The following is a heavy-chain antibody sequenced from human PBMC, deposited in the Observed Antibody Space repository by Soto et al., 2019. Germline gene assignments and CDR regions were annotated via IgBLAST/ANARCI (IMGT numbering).Heavy chain of an antibody. Sequence: PGGSLRLSCAASGFTFTNAWMNWVRQAPGKGLEWVGRIKSNADGGTTGFAAPVKGRFTISRDDSTNTLYLQMNSLKTEDTAVYYCTTGGGGNGYYSWHYFDYWGQGTLVTVSS. V-gene: IGHV3-15*07. CDR1: GFTFTNAW. CDR3: TTGGGGNGYYSWHYFDY. CDR2: IKSNADGGTT. D-gene: IGHD3-22*01. J-gene: IGHJ4*02.